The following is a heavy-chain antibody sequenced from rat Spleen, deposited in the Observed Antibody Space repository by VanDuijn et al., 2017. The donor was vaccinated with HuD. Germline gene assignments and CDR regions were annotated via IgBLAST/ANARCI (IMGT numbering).Heavy chain of an antibody. J-gene: IGHJ2*01. V-gene: IGHV5S14*01. Sequence: EVQLVESGGGLVQPGGSLKLSCVASGFTFSDYGMAWVRQTPTKGLEWVASITTGGDYTYYRDSVEGRFTISRDDAKSTQFLEMDSLRSEDTATYYCARSPMIYYGLLLRLYFDYWGQGVMVTVSS. CDR1: GFTFSDYG. CDR2: ITTGGDYT. CDR3: ARSPMIYYGLLLRLYFDY. D-gene: IGHD1-6*01.